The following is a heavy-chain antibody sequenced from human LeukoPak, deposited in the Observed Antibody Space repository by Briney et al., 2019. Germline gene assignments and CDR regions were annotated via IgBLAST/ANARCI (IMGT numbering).Heavy chain of an antibody. CDR1: GFTFSNYG. J-gene: IGHJ4*02. V-gene: IGHV3-33*01. D-gene: IGHD3-10*01. CDR2: IWYDGSNK. Sequence: PGRSLRLSCAASGFTFSNYGMLWVRQAPGKGLEWVAVIWYDGSNKYYADSVKGRLTISRDNSKNTLYLQMNSLRAEDTAVYYCAGNYGPYYFDYWGQGTLVTVSS. CDR3: AGNYGPYYFDY.